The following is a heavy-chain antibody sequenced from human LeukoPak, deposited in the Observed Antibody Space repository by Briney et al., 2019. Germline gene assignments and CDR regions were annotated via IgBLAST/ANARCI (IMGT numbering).Heavy chain of an antibody. D-gene: IGHD4-17*01. CDR2: TKPDGSEK. V-gene: IGHV3-7*01. J-gene: IGHJ4*02. CDR1: GFTFSSYW. Sequence: SGGSLRLSCAVSGFTFSSYWMTWVRQAPGKGLEWVATTKPDGSEKYYVDSVKGRFTTSRDNAKNSLYLQMNSLRAEDTAVYYCARGHGDYGINWGQGTLVTVSS. CDR3: ARGHGDYGIN.